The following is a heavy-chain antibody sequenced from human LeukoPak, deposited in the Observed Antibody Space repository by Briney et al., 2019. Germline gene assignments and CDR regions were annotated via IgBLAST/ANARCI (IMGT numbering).Heavy chain of an antibody. Sequence: PSETLSLTCAVYGGSFSGYYWSWIRQPPGKGLEWIGEINHSGSTNYNPSLKSPVTIPVDTSKNQFSLKLSSVTAADTAVYYCARRILTPYYFDYWGQGTLVTVSS. CDR2: INHSGST. CDR3: ARRILTPYYFDY. J-gene: IGHJ4*02. V-gene: IGHV4-34*01. D-gene: IGHD3-9*01. CDR1: GGSFSGYY.